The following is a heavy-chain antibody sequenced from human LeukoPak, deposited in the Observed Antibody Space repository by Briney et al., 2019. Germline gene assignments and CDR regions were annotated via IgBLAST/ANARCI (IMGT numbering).Heavy chain of an antibody. Sequence: GRSLRLSCAASGFTFDDYAMHWVRQAPGKGLEWVSDISWNSNTIGYADSVKGRFTISRDNAKNSLYLQMNSLRAEDTALYYCAKVYRYGHDAFDIWGQGTMVTVSS. CDR3: AKVYRYGHDAFDI. V-gene: IGHV3-9*01. CDR1: GFTFDDYA. D-gene: IGHD5-18*01. J-gene: IGHJ3*02. CDR2: ISWNSNTI.